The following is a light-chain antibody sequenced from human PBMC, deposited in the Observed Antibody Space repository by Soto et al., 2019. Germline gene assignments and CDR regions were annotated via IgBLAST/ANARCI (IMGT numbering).Light chain of an antibody. J-gene: IGKJ2*01. V-gene: IGKV3-11*01. Sequence: EIVLTQSPATLSLSPGERATLSCRASQSVSSYLAWYQQKPGQAPRLLIYDASNRATGIPARFSGSGSGTDLTLNISSLEPEDFAVYYCQQRSNWPRTFGQGTKLEIK. CDR3: QQRSNWPRT. CDR1: QSVSSY. CDR2: DAS.